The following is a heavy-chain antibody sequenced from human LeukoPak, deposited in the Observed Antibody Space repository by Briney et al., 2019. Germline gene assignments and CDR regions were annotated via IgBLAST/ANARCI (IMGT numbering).Heavy chain of an antibody. CDR3: AKDSKITSADYYFDY. V-gene: IGHV3-74*01. D-gene: IGHD6-13*01. CDR2: IASDGSST. J-gene: IGHJ4*02. Sequence: QSGGSLRLSCAASGFTFSSYWMNWVRQAPGKGLVWVSRIASDGSSTTYADSVKGRFSISRDNSKNTVYLQMDSLRVEDMAVYYCAKDSKITSADYYFDYWGLGTLVTVSS. CDR1: GFTFSSYW.